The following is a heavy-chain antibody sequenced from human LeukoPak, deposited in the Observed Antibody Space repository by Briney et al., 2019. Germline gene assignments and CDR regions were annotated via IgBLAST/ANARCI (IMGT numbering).Heavy chain of an antibody. CDR1: GDSTRNYY. D-gene: IGHD1-26*01. Sequence: ASETLSLTCSVSGDSTRNYYWSWIQQPPGKGLEWIGYIYYSGSTNYNPSLKSRVTISVDTSKDQFSLKLTSVTATDTAMYYCARDGRGFLRFDYWGQGTLVTVSS. CDR3: ARDGRGFLRFDY. J-gene: IGHJ4*02. V-gene: IGHV4-59*01. CDR2: IYYSGST.